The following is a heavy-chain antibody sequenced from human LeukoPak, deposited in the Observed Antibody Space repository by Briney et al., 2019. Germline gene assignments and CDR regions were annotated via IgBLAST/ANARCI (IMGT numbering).Heavy chain of an antibody. Sequence: GASVKVSCTASGYLLTSYAVHWVRQAPGQSLEWMGWINAGDANIKYSQKFQGRVTITRDTSASIVYLELSSLRSEDTAVYYCAHDHSNYYYGMDVWGQGTTVTVSS. D-gene: IGHD4-11*01. CDR2: INAGDANI. CDR1: GYLLTSYA. J-gene: IGHJ6*02. CDR3: AHDHSNYYYGMDV. V-gene: IGHV1-3*01.